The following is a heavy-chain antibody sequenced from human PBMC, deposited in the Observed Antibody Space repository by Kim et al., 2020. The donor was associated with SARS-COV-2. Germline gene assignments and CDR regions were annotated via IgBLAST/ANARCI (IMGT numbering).Heavy chain of an antibody. D-gene: IGHD3-16*01. CDR1: GGSISNNNYF. CDR2: IHYSGTT. CDR3: VTHRRFADYVDY. Sequence: SETLSLTCTVSGGSISNNNYFWVWIRQSPGKGLEWIGRIHYSGTTSYNPSLGSRVTISADMSKNQFSLMLTSVTAADTAVYYCVTHRRFADYVDYWGQGT. V-gene: IGHV4-39*01. J-gene: IGHJ4*02.